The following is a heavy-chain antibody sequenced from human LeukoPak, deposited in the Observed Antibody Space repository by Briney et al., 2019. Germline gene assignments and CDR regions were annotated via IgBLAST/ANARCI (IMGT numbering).Heavy chain of an antibody. CDR1: GGTFSSYA. CDR3: ARVNYYGSGSYYNAPTDYYYYMDV. V-gene: IGHV1-69*06. CDR2: IIPIFGTA. J-gene: IGHJ6*03. Sequence: SVKVSCKASGGTFSSYAISWVRQAPGQGLEWMGGIIPIFGTANYAQKFQGRVTITVDKSTSTAYMELSSLRSEDTAVYYCARVNYYGSGSYYNAPTDYYYYMDVWGKGTTVTVSS. D-gene: IGHD3-10*01.